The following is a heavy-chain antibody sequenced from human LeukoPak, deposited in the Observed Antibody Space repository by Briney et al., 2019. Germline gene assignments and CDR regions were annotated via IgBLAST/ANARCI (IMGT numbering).Heavy chain of an antibody. CDR3: ARDIASAFYYGLDL. Sequence: GGSLRLSCAASGFTVSSNYMNWVRHAPGKGLEWVSVIYGGGATYYADAVKGRFTISRDSAQNTLYLQMNSLRTEDTAVYYCARDIASAFYYGLDLWGQGTTVTVSS. J-gene: IGHJ6*02. V-gene: IGHV3-53*01. CDR2: IYGGGAT. CDR1: GFTVSSNY. D-gene: IGHD6-13*01.